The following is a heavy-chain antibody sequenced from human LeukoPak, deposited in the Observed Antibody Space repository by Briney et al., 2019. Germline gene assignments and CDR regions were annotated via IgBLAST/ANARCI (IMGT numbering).Heavy chain of an antibody. D-gene: IGHD5-18*01. Sequence: SETLSLTXTVSGGSISSSSYYWGWIRQPPGKGLEWIGSTYYSGSTYYNPSLKSRVTISVDTSKNQFSLKLSSVTAADTAVYYCARQLTGYSYGPDLDYWGQGTLVTVSS. CDR1: GGSISSSSYY. CDR2: TYYSGST. CDR3: ARQLTGYSYGPDLDY. V-gene: IGHV4-39*01. J-gene: IGHJ4*02.